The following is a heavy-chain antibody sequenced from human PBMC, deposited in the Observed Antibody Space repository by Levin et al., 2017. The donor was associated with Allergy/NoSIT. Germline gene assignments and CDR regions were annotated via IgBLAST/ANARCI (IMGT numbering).Heavy chain of an antibody. CDR1: GFTFSSYG. D-gene: IGHD6-19*01. CDR3: ARDFLVVQWPSFGGMDV. CDR2: IWYDGSNK. Sequence: GESLKISCAASGFTFSSYGMHWVRQAPGKGLEWVAVIWYDGSNKYYADSVKGRFTISRDNSKNTLYLQMNSLRAEDTAVYYCARDFLVVQWPSFGGMDVWGQGTTVTVSS. V-gene: IGHV3-33*01. J-gene: IGHJ6*02.